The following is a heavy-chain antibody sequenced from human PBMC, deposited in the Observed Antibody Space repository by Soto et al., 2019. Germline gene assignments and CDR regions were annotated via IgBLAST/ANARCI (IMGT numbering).Heavy chain of an antibody. Sequence: PSETLSLTCAAYGGSFSGYYWSWIRQPPGRGLEWIGEINHSGSTNYNPSLQSRVIMSLDKSKNQVSLNSTSVTAADTAVYFCARLSGFFTISPFDPWGQGTLVTVSS. CDR1: GGSFSGYY. J-gene: IGHJ5*02. V-gene: IGHV4-34*01. CDR2: INHSGST. D-gene: IGHD2-8*01. CDR3: ARLSGFFTISPFDP.